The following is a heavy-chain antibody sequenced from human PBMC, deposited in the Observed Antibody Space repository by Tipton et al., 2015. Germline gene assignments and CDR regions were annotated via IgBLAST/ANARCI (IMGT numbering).Heavy chain of an antibody. Sequence: SLRLSCAASGFTFSIFAMSWVRQPPGKGLEWVSSISTSGGSTYYPDSVKGRFTISRDNSNNTLYLQMNSLRAEDTAVYYCAKDLNSFITMVRGVVVPFFDLWGQGTLVTVSS. J-gene: IGHJ4*02. D-gene: IGHD3-10*01. CDR1: GFTFSIFA. V-gene: IGHV3-23*01. CDR3: AKDLNSFITMVRGVVVPFFDL. CDR2: ISTSGGST.